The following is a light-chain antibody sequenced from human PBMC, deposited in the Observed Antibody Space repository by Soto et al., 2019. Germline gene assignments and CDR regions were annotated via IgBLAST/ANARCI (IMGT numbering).Light chain of an antibody. CDR2: TNN. V-gene: IGLV1-44*01. J-gene: IGLJ2*01. Sequence: QSVLPQPPSVSGTPGHKVSISCSGSTSNLGGNTVNWYQQLPGTAPKLLIYTNNQRPLGVPDRFSGSKSGTSASLAISGLRSEDEADFYCAAWDDSLNAVVFGGGTKLTVL. CDR1: TSNLGGNT. CDR3: AAWDDSLNAVV.